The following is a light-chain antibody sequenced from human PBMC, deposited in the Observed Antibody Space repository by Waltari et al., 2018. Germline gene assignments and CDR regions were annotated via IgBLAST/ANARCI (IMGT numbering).Light chain of an antibody. CDR3: QQYQSIPPA. CDR2: SAS. V-gene: IGKV1-NL1*01. J-gene: IGKJ2*01. Sequence: DIVMTQSPCTLSISVGERVTVTCRASQGVGSALAWYQQKPGKAPKLLLFSASRLQSGVPSRFSGSGSGTDFTLTISNLQPEDFATYYCQQYQSIPPAFGQGTKLEIK. CDR1: QGVGSA.